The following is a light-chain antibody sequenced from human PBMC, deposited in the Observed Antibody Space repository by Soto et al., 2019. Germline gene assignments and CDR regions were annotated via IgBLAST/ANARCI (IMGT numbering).Light chain of an antibody. CDR1: QSVSKY. Sequence: EIVLTQSPATLSLSPGERATLSCRASQSVSKYLDWYQQKPGQAPSLLIHDASNRATGIPARFSGSGSGTDFTLTISSLEPEDFGVYYCQQRSNWPQITFGGGTKVEIK. CDR2: DAS. CDR3: QQRSNWPQIT. V-gene: IGKV3-11*01. J-gene: IGKJ4*01.